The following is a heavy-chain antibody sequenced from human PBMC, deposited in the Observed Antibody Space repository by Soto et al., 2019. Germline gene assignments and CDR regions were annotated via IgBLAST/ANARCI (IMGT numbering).Heavy chain of an antibody. CDR2: IYYSGST. CDR3: ARAYCSGGSCPVDY. D-gene: IGHD2-15*01. CDR1: GGSISSYY. J-gene: IGHJ4*02. Sequence: TLSLTCTVSGGSISSYYWSWIRQPPGKGLEWIGYIYYSGSTNYNPSLKSRVTISVDTSKNQFSLKLSSVTAADTAVYYCARAYCSGGSCPVDYWGQGTLVTVSS. V-gene: IGHV4-59*01.